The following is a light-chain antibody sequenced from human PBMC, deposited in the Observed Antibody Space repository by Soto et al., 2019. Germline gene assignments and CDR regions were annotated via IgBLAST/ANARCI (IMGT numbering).Light chain of an antibody. J-gene: IGKJ5*01. CDR3: QQYNNWPPIT. V-gene: IGKV3-20*01. CDR1: QSVSSSY. CDR2: GAS. Sequence: EVVLTQSPGTLSLSPGERATLSCRASQSVSSSYVAWYQQKRVQAPRLLMYGASSRATGIPDRFSGSGSGTDFTLTISRLEPEDFSVYYCQQYNNWPPITFGQGTRLEIK.